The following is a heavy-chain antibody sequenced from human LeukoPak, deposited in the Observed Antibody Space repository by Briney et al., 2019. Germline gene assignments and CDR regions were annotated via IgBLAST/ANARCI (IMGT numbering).Heavy chain of an antibody. D-gene: IGHD2-2*03. CDR2: INHSGST. CDR1: GGSFSGYY. CDR3: ARKKNLSGYCSSTSCRRGDWFDP. Sequence: SETLSLTCAVYGGSFSGYYWSWIRQPPGKGLEWIGEINHSGSTNYNPSLKSRVTISVDTSKNQFSLKLSSVTAADTAVYYCARKKNLSGYCSSTSCRRGDWFDPWGQGTLVTVSS. J-gene: IGHJ5*02. V-gene: IGHV4-34*01.